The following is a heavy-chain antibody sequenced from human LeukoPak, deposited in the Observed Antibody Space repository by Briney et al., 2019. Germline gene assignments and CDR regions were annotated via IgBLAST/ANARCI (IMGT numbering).Heavy chain of an antibody. D-gene: IGHD3-16*02. Sequence: GASVKVSCKASGYTFTSYGISWVGQAPGQGLEWMGWISAYNGNTNYPQKLHGRVTMTTDTSTSTAYMELRSLRSDDTAVYYCARVSGVWGSYRYNWFDPWGQGTLVTVSS. CDR1: GYTFTSYG. V-gene: IGHV1-18*01. CDR3: ARVSGVWGSYRYNWFDP. CDR2: ISAYNGNT. J-gene: IGHJ5*02.